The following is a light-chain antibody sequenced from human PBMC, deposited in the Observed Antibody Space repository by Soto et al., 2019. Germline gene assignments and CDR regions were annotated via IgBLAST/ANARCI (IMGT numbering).Light chain of an antibody. CDR2: EVS. CDR3: SSYAGSKGV. CDR1: SSDVGGYNY. V-gene: IGLV2-8*01. Sequence: QSVLTQPPSASGSPGQSVTISCTGTSSDVGGYNYVSWYQQHTGKAPKLMIYEVSKRPSGVPDRFSGSKSGNTASLTVSGLQAEDEADYYCSSYAGSKGVFGTGTKVTVL. J-gene: IGLJ1*01.